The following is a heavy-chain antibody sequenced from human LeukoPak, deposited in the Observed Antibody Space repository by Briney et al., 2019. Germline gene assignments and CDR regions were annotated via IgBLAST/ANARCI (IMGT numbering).Heavy chain of an antibody. Sequence: PSETLSLTCTVSGGSISSSSYYWGWIRQPPGKGLEWIGSIYYSGSTYYNPSLKSRVTISVDTSKNQFSLKLSSVTAADTAVYYCAGGVGYSYRPYGMDVWGQGTTVTISS. CDR3: AGGVGYSYRPYGMDV. CDR2: IYYSGST. D-gene: IGHD5-18*01. V-gene: IGHV4-39*07. CDR1: GGSISSSSYY. J-gene: IGHJ6*02.